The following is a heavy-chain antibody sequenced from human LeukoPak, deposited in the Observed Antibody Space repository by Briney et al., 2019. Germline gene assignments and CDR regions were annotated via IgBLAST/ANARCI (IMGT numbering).Heavy chain of an antibody. J-gene: IGHJ4*02. Sequence: PSETLSLTCTVSGASISSYYWSWIRQPPGKGLEWIGYIYYSGSTNYNPSLKSRVTISVDTSKNQFSLKLSSVTAADTAVYYCARGDGYNFDYWGQGTLVTVSS. V-gene: IGHV4-59*01. CDR1: GASISSYY. D-gene: IGHD5-24*01. CDR3: ARGDGYNFDY. CDR2: IYYSGST.